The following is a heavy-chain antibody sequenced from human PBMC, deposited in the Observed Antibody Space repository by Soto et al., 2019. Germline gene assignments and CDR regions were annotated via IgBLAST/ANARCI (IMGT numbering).Heavy chain of an antibody. V-gene: IGHV4-39*01. Sequence: QLQLQESGPGLVKPSETLSLTCTVSGGSISSSSYYWGWIRQPPGKGLEWIGSIYYSGSTYYNPSLKSRVTISVDTSKNQFSLKLSSVTAADTAVYSCARPGDGDRLEYFQHWGQGTLVTVSS. CDR2: IYYSGST. J-gene: IGHJ1*01. CDR1: GGSISSSSYY. D-gene: IGHD4-17*01. CDR3: ARPGDGDRLEYFQH.